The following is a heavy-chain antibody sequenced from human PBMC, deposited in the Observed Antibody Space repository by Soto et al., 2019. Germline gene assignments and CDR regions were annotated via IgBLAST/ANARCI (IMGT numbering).Heavy chain of an antibody. Sequence: SETLSLTCTVSGGSISSGGYYWSWIRQHPGKGLEWIGYIYYSGSTYYNPSLKSRVTISVDTSKNQFSLKLSSVTAADTAVYYCARGISGYDQNWFDPWGQGTLVTVSS. CDR3: ARGISGYDQNWFDP. V-gene: IGHV4-31*03. CDR1: GGSISSGGYY. D-gene: IGHD5-12*01. CDR2: IYYSGST. J-gene: IGHJ5*02.